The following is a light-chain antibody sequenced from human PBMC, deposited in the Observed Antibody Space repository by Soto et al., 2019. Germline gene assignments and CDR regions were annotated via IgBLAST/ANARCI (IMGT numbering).Light chain of an antibody. CDR3: QHYVGGPTVT. Sequence: LTQSPGTLSVSPGERATLSCRASQSVSSYLAWYQQKPGQAPRLVIYDASNRATGIPARFSGSGCGTDFSLTISRLEPEDFSVYYCQHYVGGPTVTFGQGTKVDIK. J-gene: IGKJ1*01. V-gene: IGKV3-11*01. CDR2: DAS. CDR1: QSVSSY.